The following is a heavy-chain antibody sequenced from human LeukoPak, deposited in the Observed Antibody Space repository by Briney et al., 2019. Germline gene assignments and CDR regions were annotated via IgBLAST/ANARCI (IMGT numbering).Heavy chain of an antibody. D-gene: IGHD2-8*01. CDR2: ISYDGSNK. CDR3: ATRSAACVHGVCYGSPFDY. V-gene: IGHV3-30-3*01. CDR1: GFTFSSYA. Sequence: GGSLRLSCAASGFTFSSYAIHWVRQAPGKGLEWVAVISYDGSNKYYADSVKGRFTISRDSSKNTLYLQVNILRAEDTAVYYSATRSAACVHGVCYGSPFDYWGQGTLVTVSS. J-gene: IGHJ4*02.